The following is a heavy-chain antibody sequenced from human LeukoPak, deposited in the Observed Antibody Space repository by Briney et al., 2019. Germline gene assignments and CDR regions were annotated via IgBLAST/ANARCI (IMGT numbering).Heavy chain of an antibody. CDR2: IYNGENT. J-gene: IGHJ4*02. CDR1: GFTFSRHW. D-gene: IGHD6-19*01. Sequence: PGGSLRLSCEASGFTFSRHWLTWVRQAPGKGLEWVSVIYNGENTNYADSVRGRFTISRDNSKNTLYLQMNSLRAEDTAVYYCARAEQWLAYDCWGQGTLVTVSS. V-gene: IGHV3-53*01. CDR3: ARAEQWLAYDC.